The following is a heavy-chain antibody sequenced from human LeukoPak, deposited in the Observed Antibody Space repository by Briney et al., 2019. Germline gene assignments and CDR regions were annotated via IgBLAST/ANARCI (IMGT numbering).Heavy chain of an antibody. V-gene: IGHV4-34*01. D-gene: IGHD1-1*01. CDR3: AISNEGYWFDP. J-gene: IGHJ5*02. Sequence: SETLSLTCAVYGGSFSGYYWSWIRQPPGKGLEWIGEINHSGSTNYNPSLKSRVTISVDTSKNQFSLKLSSVTAADTAVYYCAISNEGYWFDPWGQGTLVTVSS. CDR2: INHSGST. CDR1: GGSFSGYY.